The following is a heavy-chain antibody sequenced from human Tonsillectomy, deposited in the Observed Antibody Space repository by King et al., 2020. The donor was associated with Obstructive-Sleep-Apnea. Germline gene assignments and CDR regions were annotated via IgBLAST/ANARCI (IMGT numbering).Heavy chain of an antibody. D-gene: IGHD3-22*01. V-gene: IGHV4-39*07. CDR2: IFHSGST. J-gene: IGHJ2*01. CDR3: ARGKKFYYDSSGYPNWYFDL. CDR1: GGSISSSTYY. Sequence: QLQESGPGLVKPSETLSLTCTVSGGSISSSTYYWGWIRQPPGKGLEWIGNIFHSGSTYYNPSLKCRVTISIDTSKNQFSLKLIPVTAAATAVYYCARGKKFYYDSSGYPNWYFDLWGRGTLITVSS.